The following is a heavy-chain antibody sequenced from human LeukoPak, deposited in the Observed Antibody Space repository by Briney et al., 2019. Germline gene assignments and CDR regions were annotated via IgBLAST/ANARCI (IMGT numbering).Heavy chain of an antibody. Sequence: GASVKVSCKASGYTFTSYGISGVRQAPGQGLEWMGWISAYNGNTNYAQKLQGRVTMTTDTSTSTAYMELRSLRSDDTAVYYCARGGPYYYDSSGTEGDYWGKGPLVTVSS. CDR1: GYTFTSYG. J-gene: IGHJ4*02. V-gene: IGHV1-18*01. CDR2: ISAYNGNT. CDR3: ARGGPYYYDSSGTEGDY. D-gene: IGHD3-22*01.